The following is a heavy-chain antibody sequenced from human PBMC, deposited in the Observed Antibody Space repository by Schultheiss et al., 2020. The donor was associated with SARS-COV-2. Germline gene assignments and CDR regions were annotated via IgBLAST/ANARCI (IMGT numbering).Heavy chain of an antibody. CDR2: INPNSGGT. Sequence: ASVKVSCKASGYTFTGYYMHWVRQAPGQGLEWMGWINPNSGGTNYAQKFQGRVTMTRDTSISTAYMELSRLRSDDTAVYYCAKDPNVVVTPGGFDYWGQGTLVTVSS. CDR1: GYTFTGYY. D-gene: IGHD3-22*01. CDR3: AKDPNVVVTPGGFDY. V-gene: IGHV1-2*02. J-gene: IGHJ4*02.